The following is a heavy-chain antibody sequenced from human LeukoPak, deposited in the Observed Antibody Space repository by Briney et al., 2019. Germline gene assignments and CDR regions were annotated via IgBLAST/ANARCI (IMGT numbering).Heavy chain of an antibody. J-gene: IGHJ4*02. CDR2: INPKSGDT. D-gene: IGHD3-10*01. Sequence: ASMQCACDARAYSCTGDYMPGVRQASGQGLEWMGWINPKSGDTNFAQKFQGRVTMTRDTSITTAYMELSRLTSDDTAVYYCARDYYGSGSFSGHWGQGTPVTVSS. CDR3: ARDYYGSGSFSGH. CDR1: AYSCTGDY. V-gene: IGHV1-2*02.